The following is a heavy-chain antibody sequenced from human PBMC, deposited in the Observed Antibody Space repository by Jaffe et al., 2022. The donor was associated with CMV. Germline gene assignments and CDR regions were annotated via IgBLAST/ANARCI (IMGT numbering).Heavy chain of an antibody. CDR1: GFTFSSYA. V-gene: IGHV3-23*01. J-gene: IGHJ6*02. CDR3: AKGSMIVVVITSPLRRGEETPYGMDV. D-gene: IGHD3-22*01. Sequence: EVQLLESGGGLVQPGGSLRLSCAASGFTFSSYAMSWVRQAPGKGLEWVSAISGSGGSTYYADSVKGRFTISRDNSKNTLYLQMNSLRAEDTAVYYCAKGSMIVVVITSPLRRGEETPYGMDVWGQGTTVTVSS. CDR2: ISGSGGST.